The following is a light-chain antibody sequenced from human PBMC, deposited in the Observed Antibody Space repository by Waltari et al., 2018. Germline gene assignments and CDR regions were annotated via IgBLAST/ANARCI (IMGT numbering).Light chain of an antibody. CDR1: QSVSSQ. V-gene: IGKV3-11*01. J-gene: IGKJ2*01. Sequence: EIVLTQSPATLSLSPGEGATLSCRASQSVSSQLVWYQQKRGQAPRLLIYDASNRATGIPARFSGSGSGTDFTLTISSLQAEDVAIYYCQQYYSTSVTFGQGTKLEI. CDR3: QQYYSTSVT. CDR2: DAS.